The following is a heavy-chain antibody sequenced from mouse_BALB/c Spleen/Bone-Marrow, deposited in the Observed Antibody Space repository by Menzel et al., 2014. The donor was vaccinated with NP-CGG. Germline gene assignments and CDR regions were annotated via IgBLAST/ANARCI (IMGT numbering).Heavy chain of an antibody. CDR1: GFNIKDTY. CDR3: ANYYYGSSLFAY. V-gene: IGHV14-3*02. CDR2: IDPANGNT. J-gene: IGHJ3*01. D-gene: IGHD1-1*01. Sequence: VQLQQSGAELVKPGASVKLSCTASGFNIKDTYMHWVKQRPEQGLEWIGRIDPANGNTKYDPKFQGKATITADISSNTTYLQLSSLTSEDTAVYYCANYYYGSSLFAYWGQGTLVTVSA.